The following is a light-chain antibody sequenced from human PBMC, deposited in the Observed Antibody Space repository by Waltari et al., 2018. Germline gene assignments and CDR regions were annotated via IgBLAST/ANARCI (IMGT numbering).Light chain of an antibody. V-gene: IGKV3-15*01. J-gene: IGKJ4*01. CDR1: QSVSNS. CDR2: GAS. CDR3: QQYSNWPLT. Sequence: EIVLTQSPATLSLSPGERATLSCRASQSVSNSLAWYQQKPGQTPRLLIYGASSRATGIPDRVSGSGSGTDFTLTISSLEPEDFAVYYCQQYSNWPLTFGGGTKVEIK.